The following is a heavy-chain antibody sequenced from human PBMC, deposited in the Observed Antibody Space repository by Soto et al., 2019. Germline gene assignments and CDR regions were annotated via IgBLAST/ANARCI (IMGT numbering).Heavy chain of an antibody. Sequence: EVQLVESGGGLVQPGRSLRLSCAASGFTFDDYAMHWVRQAPGKGLEWVSGISWNSGSIGYADSVKGRFTISRDNAKNSLYLQMSRLRAEDTALYDCAKSDATTGTTPYYFDCWGQGTLVTGSS. CDR2: ISWNSGSI. V-gene: IGHV3-9*01. D-gene: IGHD4-17*01. CDR1: GFTFDDYA. J-gene: IGHJ4*02. CDR3: AKSDATTGTTPYYFDC.